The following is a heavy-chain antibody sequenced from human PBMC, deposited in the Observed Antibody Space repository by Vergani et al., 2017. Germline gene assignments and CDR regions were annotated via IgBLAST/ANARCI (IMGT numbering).Heavy chain of an antibody. Sequence: VQLVESGGGLVQPGGSLRLSCAASGFTFSSYGMHWVRQAPGKGLEWVAFIRYDGSNKYYADSVKGRFTISRDNSKNTLYLQMNSLRAEDTAVYYCAKDQGSPTTYYYYGMDVWGQGTTVTVSS. CDR3: AKDQGSPTTYYYYGMDV. V-gene: IGHV3-30*02. CDR2: IRYDGSNK. D-gene: IGHD1-14*01. CDR1: GFTFSSYG. J-gene: IGHJ6*02.